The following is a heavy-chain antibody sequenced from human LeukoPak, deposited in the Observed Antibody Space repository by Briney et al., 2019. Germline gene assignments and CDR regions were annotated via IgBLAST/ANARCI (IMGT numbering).Heavy chain of an antibody. V-gene: IGHV1-18*04. CDR2: ISAYNGDT. D-gene: IGHD6-13*01. Sequence: ASVKVSCKASGYTFINYGISWVRQAPGQGLEWMGWISAYNGDTNYTQRLQGRVAMTTDTSTSTAYMELRSLRSDDTAAYYCARGRAAAGTPAEYFHHWGQGTLVTVSS. CDR1: GYTFINYG. CDR3: ARGRAAAGTPAEYFHH. J-gene: IGHJ1*01.